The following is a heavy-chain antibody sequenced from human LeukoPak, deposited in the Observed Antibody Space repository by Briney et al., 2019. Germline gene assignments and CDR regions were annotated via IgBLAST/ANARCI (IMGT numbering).Heavy chain of an antibody. CDR1: GFTFSDYG. J-gene: IGHJ4*02. V-gene: IGHV3-30*02. D-gene: IGHD3-10*01. Sequence: GGSLRLSCAASGFTFSDYGMHWVCRPPGKGLEWVAFIRYDGSNKFYADSVKGRFTISRDNSKNTLYLQMNSLRAEDTAVYYCAKDGDYGSGIFNYWGQGTLVTVSS. CDR2: IRYDGSNK. CDR3: AKDGDYGSGIFNY.